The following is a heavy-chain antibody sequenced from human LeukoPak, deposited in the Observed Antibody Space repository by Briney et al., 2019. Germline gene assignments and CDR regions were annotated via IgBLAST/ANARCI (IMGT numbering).Heavy chain of an antibody. CDR2: INHSGST. CDR1: GGSFSGYY. D-gene: IGHD4-17*01. Sequence: SETLSLTCAVYGGSFSGYYWSWIRQPPGKGLEWIGEINHSGSTNYNPSLKSRVTISVDTSKNQFSLKLSSATAADTAVYYCARGTLYGEYVFDYWGQGTLVTVSS. J-gene: IGHJ4*02. V-gene: IGHV4-34*01. CDR3: ARGTLYGEYVFDY.